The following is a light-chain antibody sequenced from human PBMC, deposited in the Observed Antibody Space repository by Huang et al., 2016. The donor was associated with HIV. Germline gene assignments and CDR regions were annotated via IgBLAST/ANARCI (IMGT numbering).Light chain of an antibody. Sequence: IVMTQSPATLSVSPGERATLSCRASAGVSNNVAWYQQRPGQTHRLLIRGASSRHTGIPAKCSGRGSGTEFTLTITSLQPEDSAVYYCQQYNNWPPWTFGPGTQVEI. CDR2: GAS. CDR3: QQYNNWPPWT. V-gene: IGKV3D-15*01. CDR1: AGVSNN. J-gene: IGKJ1*01.